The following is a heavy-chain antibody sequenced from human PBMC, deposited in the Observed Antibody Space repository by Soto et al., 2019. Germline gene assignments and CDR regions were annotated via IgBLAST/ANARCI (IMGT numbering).Heavy chain of an antibody. V-gene: IGHV3-23*01. CDR3: VKPIIDLYGSGSPSVFYYGMDV. J-gene: IGHJ6*02. CDR2: FSGGRGGT. Sequence: GGSLRLSCAVSGFSISEYGVTWVRQPPGKGLYWVSGFSGGRGGTFYADSVRGRFTISRDDSRNMVYLQMDSLGVEDTAVYYCVKPIIDLYGSGSPSVFYYGMDVWGRGTTVTVSS. D-gene: IGHD3-10*01. CDR1: GFSISEYG.